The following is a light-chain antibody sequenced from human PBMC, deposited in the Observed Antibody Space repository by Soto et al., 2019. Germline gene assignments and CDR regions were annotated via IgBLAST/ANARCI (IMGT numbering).Light chain of an antibody. CDR2: GAS. J-gene: IGKJ3*01. CDR1: QSISSN. Sequence: EIVMTQSPATLSVSPGERATLSCRASQSISSNLAWYQQKPGQAPRLLIYGASTRATGIPATFSGSGSGTEFTLTISSLQSEDGAVYYCQQYNNWPFTFGAGTKVDIK. CDR3: QQYNNWPFT. V-gene: IGKV3-15*01.